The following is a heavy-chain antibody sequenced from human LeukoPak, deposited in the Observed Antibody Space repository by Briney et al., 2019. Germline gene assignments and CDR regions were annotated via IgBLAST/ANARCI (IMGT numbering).Heavy chain of an antibody. Sequence: ASVKVSCKASGHTFTSYGISWVRQAPGQGLEWMGWISAYNGNTNYAQKLQGRVTMATDTSTSTAYMELRSLRSDDTAVYYCARVGYDILTGYLRGHFDYWGQGTLVTVSS. J-gene: IGHJ4*02. D-gene: IGHD3-9*01. CDR3: ARVGYDILTGYLRGHFDY. CDR2: ISAYNGNT. V-gene: IGHV1-18*01. CDR1: GHTFTSYG.